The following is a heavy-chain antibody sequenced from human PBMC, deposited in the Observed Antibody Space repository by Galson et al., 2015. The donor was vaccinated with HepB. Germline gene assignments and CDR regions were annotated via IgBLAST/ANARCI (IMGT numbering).Heavy chain of an antibody. CDR3: ARELPKTYSSGWYGSLGY. Sequence: SVKVSCKASGFTFTSYGITWVRQAPGQGLEWMAWISAYNGNTNYAQKFQSRVTVTTDTSTSTAYMDLRSLKSDDTAVYFCARELPKTYSSGWYGSLGYWGQGTLVTVSS. CDR1: GFTFTSYG. CDR2: ISAYNGNT. J-gene: IGHJ4*02. D-gene: IGHD6-19*01. V-gene: IGHV1-18*04.